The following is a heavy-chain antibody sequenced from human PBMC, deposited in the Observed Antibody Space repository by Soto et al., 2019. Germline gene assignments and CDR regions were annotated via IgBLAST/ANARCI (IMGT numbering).Heavy chain of an antibody. Sequence: QLQESGPGLVKPSETLSLTCAVSGGSINSYYWSWIRQSPEKGLEWIGYIFGSENTNYNPSLKSRFTISADKSMNHISLSLTSVTAADSAVYYCAAAPRYWGQGTLVTGSS. CDR2: IFGSENT. J-gene: IGHJ4*02. V-gene: IGHV4-59*01. CDR1: GGSINSYY. CDR3: AAAPRY. D-gene: IGHD2-15*01.